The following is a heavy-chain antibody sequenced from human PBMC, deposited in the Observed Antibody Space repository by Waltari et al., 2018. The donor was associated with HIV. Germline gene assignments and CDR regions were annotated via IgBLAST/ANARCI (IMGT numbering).Heavy chain of an antibody. V-gene: IGHV3-48*04. J-gene: IGHJ4*02. D-gene: IGHD5-12*01. CDR2: ISSSSSTI. CDR3: ARDRVGRVATFDY. Sequence: EVQLVESGGGLVQPGGSLRLSCAASGFTFSSYSMNWVRQAPGKGLEWVSYISSSSSTIYYADSVKGRFTISRDNAKNSLYLQMNSLRAEDTAVYYCARDRVGRVATFDYWGQGTLVTVSS. CDR1: GFTFSSYS.